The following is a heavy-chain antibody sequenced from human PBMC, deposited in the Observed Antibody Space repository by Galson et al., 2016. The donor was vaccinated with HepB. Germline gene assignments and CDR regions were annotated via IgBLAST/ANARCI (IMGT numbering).Heavy chain of an antibody. J-gene: IGHJ5*02. V-gene: IGHV1-3*04. Sequence: SVKVSCKASGYTFSSYAIHWVRQAPGQRLEWMGWINTAKGNTHYSQKFQGRVIITRDTFASTAYMELSSLRSEDTDVYYCATTYGSGVTNRFDPWGQGTLVTVSS. CDR1: GYTFSSYA. CDR2: INTAKGNT. CDR3: ATTYGSGVTNRFDP. D-gene: IGHD3-10*01.